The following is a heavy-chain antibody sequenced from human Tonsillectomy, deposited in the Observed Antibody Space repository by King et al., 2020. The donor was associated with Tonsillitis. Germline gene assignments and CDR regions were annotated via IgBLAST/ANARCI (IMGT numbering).Heavy chain of an antibody. V-gene: IGHV4-38-2*01. J-gene: IGHJ4*02. CDR1: GYSISSGYF. CDR2: IYHTGST. CDR3: ARLTRSTPFDD. Sequence: VQLQESGPGLVKPSETLSLTCAVSGYSISSGYFWGWIRQPPGKGLEWIGHIYHTGSTFYNPSLKARVTISVDTSKYQFSLKVTSVTAADTAVYYCARLTRSTPFDDWGQGTLVTVSS.